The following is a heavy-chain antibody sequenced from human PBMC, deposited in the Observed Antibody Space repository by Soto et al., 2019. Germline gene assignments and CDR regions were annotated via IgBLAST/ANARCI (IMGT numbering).Heavy chain of an antibody. J-gene: IGHJ4*02. D-gene: IGHD3-22*01. CDR2: IFPTGTT. Sequence: QVQLQESGPGLVRPSETLSLTCSVSGDSMNSEYWTWIRQTPGKGLEWIGYIFPTGTTNYNPSFKSRVIISVDRSKNQFSLDLFSVTAADTAIYYCARCMGYDDSGRFDPTFDRWGQGTRVTVSS. CDR1: GDSMNSEY. V-gene: IGHV4-4*09. CDR3: ARCMGYDDSGRFDPTFDR.